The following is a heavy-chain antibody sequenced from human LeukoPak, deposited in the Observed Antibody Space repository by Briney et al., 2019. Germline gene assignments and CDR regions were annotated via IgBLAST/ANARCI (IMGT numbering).Heavy chain of an antibody. CDR1: GYTFTSYG. CDR3: VSGLDIVVVPAAISEFDY. D-gene: IGHD2-2*01. V-gene: IGHV1-18*01. J-gene: IGHJ4*02. CDR2: ISAYNGNT. Sequence: GASVKVSCKASGYTFTSYGISWVRQAPGQGLEWMGWISAYNGNTNYAQKLQGRVTMTTDTSTSTAYMELSRLRSDDTAVYHCVSGLDIVVVPAAISEFDYWGQGTLVTVSS.